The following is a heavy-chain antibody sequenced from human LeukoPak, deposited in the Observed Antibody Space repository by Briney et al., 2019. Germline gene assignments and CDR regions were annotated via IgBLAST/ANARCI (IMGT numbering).Heavy chain of an antibody. CDR2: IYYSGST. V-gene: IGHV4-4*02. D-gene: IGHD6-13*01. J-gene: IGHJ4*02. CDR3: ARVSRVGSSWYLGFDY. Sequence: SGTLSLTCAVSGGSISSSNWWSWVRQPPGKGLEWIGYIYYSGSTNYNPSLKSRVTISVDTSKNQFSLKLSSVTAADTAVYYCARVSRVGSSWYLGFDYWGQGTLVTVSS. CDR1: GGSISSSNW.